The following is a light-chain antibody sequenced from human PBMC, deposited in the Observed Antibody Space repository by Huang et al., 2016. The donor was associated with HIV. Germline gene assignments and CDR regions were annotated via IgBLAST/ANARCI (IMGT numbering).Light chain of an antibody. CDR1: QSVSTN. CDR2: GAS. V-gene: IGKV3-15*01. CDR3: QQYNKWPPWT. J-gene: IGKJ1*01. Sequence: EIVMTQSPATLSVSPGERATLSCRASQSVSTNLAWYQQKPGQAPRLLIHGASTRATGIPAQFSGSGSGTEFTLTITSLQSEDFAVYYCQQYNKWPPWTFGQGTKVEIK.